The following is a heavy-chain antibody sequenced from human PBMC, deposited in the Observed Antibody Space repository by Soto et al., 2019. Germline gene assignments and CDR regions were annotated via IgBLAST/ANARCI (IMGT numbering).Heavy chain of an antibody. Sequence: HPGGSLRLSCAASGFTFSSYAMSWVRQAPGKGLEWVSAISGSGGSTYYADSVKGRFTISRDNSKNTLYLQMNSLRAEDTAVYYCAKDTHNTSGYYYGSSNFPAYWSQGTLVTVSS. D-gene: IGHD3-22*01. V-gene: IGHV3-23*01. J-gene: IGHJ4*02. CDR3: AKDTHNTSGYYYGSSNFPAY. CDR1: GFTFSSYA. CDR2: ISGSGGST.